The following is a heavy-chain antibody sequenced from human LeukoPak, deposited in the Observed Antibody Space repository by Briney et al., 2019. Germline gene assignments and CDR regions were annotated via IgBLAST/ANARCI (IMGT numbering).Heavy chain of an antibody. CDR1: GFSVSNNY. D-gene: IGHD2-2*01. CDR2: IYSGGST. Sequence: GGSLRLSCAASGFSVSNNYMSWVRQAPGEGLEWVSLIYSGGSTYYADSVKGRFTISRDNSKNTLFLQMNSLRAEDMAVYYCARGDKQLLFKRRKGGFDSWGQGTLVTVSS. J-gene: IGHJ5*01. V-gene: IGHV3-53*05. CDR3: ARGDKQLLFKRRKGGFDS.